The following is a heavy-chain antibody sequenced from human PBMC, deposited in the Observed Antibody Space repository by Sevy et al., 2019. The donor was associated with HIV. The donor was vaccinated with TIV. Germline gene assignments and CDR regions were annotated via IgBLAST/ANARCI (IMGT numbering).Heavy chain of an antibody. CDR2: IRNSNT. J-gene: IGHJ3*01. CDR1: GFTFSSFH. Sequence: GGSLRLSCAASGFTFSSFHMTWVRQAPGKGLEWVSTIRNSNTFYADSVKGRFTISIDNAKTTLGLQMNIRGAEDTAIYYCAKAIPAAAGTGAFDVWGQGTRVTVS. V-gene: IGHV3-23*01. D-gene: IGHD6-25*01. CDR3: AKAIPAAAGTGAFDV.